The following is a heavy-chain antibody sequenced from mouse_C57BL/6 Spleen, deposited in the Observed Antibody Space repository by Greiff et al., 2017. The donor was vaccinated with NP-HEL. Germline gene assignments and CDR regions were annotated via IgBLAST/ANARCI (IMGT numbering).Heavy chain of an antibody. CDR1: GYTFTSYW. D-gene: IGHD2-2*01. CDR3: ARFYGYDQGRDY. CDR2: IDPSDSYT. Sequence: QVQLQQSGAELVKPGASVKLSCKASGYTFTSYWMQWVKQRPGQGLEWIGEIDPSDSYTNYNQKFKGKATLTVDTSSSTAYMQLSSLTSEDSAVYYCARFYGYDQGRDYWGQGTSVTVSS. V-gene: IGHV1-50*01. J-gene: IGHJ4*01.